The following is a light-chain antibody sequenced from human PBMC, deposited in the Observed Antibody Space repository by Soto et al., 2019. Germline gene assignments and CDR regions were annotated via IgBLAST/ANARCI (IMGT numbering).Light chain of an antibody. CDR1: QSVTSSY. CDR2: GAS. J-gene: IGKJ1*01. V-gene: IGKV3-20*01. CDR3: QKYGSSPST. Sequence: ESVLTQSPGTLSLSPGERATLSCRASQSVTSSYLAWYQQKPGQAPRLLIYGASSRATGIPDRFSGSGSGTDFTLTISRLEPEDFAVYYCQKYGSSPSTFGQGTKVEIK.